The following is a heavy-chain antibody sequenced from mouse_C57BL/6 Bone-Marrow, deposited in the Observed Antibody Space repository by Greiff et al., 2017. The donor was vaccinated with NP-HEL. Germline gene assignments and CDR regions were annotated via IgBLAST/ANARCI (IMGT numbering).Heavy chain of an antibody. CDR2: IWSGGST. CDR1: GFSLTSYG. D-gene: IGHD2-1*01. J-gene: IGHJ3*01. Sequence: VKLMESGPGLVQPSQSLSITCTVSGFSLTSYGVHWVRQSPGKGLEWLGVIWSGGSTDYNAAFISRLSISKDNSKSQVFFKMNSLQADDTAIYYCARGGNPGAYWGQGTLVTVSA. V-gene: IGHV2-2*01. CDR3: ARGGNPGAY.